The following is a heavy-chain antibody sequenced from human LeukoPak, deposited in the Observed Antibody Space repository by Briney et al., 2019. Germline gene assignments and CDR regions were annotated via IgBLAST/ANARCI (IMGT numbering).Heavy chain of an antibody. V-gene: IGHV3-23*01. CDR3: AKGKDFNGYYVDS. Sequence: PGGSLRLSGAASGFTFSSFGMSWVRQSPETGLEWVSVSGGSGGATHYAESVKGRFTISRDNSKNTLYLEMSRLRADDTAVYYCAKGKDFNGYYVDSWGQGTLVTVSS. D-gene: IGHD3-3*01. CDR1: GFTFSSFG. CDR2: SGGSGGAT. J-gene: IGHJ4*02.